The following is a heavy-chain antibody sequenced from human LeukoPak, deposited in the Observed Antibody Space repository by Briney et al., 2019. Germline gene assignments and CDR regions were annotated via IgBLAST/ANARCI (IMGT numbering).Heavy chain of an antibody. D-gene: IGHD3-10*01. CDR3: ARGGGSGRGNWFDP. V-gene: IGHV4-59*01. J-gene: IGHJ5*02. Sequence: SETLSLTCTVSGGSISPYYWSWIRQPPGKGLEWIGYVYYSGSTNYNPSLKSRVAISVDTSKRQFSLKLTFVTAADTAVYYCARGGGSGRGNWFDPWGQGSLVIVSS. CDR2: VYYSGST. CDR1: GGSISPYY.